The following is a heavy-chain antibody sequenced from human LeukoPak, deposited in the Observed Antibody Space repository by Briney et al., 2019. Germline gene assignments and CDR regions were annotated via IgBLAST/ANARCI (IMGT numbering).Heavy chain of an antibody. CDR3: ARNIAAAGTVVYFDY. J-gene: IGHJ4*02. Sequence: GESLKISCKGSGYSFTSYWIGWVRQMPGKGLEWMGIIYPGDSDTRYSPSFQGQVTISADKSISTAYLQWSSLKASDTAMYYCARNIAAAGTVVYFDYWGQGTLVTVSS. CDR1: GYSFTSYW. CDR2: IYPGDSDT. V-gene: IGHV5-51*01. D-gene: IGHD6-13*01.